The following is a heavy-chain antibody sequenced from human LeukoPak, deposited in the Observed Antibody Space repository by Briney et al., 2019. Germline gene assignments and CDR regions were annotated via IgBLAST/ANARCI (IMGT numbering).Heavy chain of an antibody. Sequence: PSETLSLTCTVSGGSISSYYWSWIRQPPGKGLEWIGYIYYSGSTNYNPSLKSRVTISVGTSKNQFSLKLSSVTAADTAVYYCARGLIKGYDSSGYYFDYWGQGTLVTVSS. J-gene: IGHJ4*02. V-gene: IGHV4-59*01. D-gene: IGHD3-22*01. CDR1: GGSISSYY. CDR2: IYYSGST. CDR3: ARGLIKGYDSSGYYFDY.